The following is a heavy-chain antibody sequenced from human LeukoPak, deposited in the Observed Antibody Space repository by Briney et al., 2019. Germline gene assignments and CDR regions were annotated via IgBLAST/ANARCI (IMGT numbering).Heavy chain of an antibody. V-gene: IGHV3-21*01. D-gene: IGHD3-16*02. J-gene: IGHJ4*02. CDR2: ISGGSRHI. CDR3: AKVLRGEFSCLDD. CDR1: GFTFSSYS. Sequence: NPGGSLRLSCAASGFTFSSYSMNWVRHTPGKGLEWVSAISGGSRHIYYADSVKGRYTISRDNAKSSLYLQMNSLRAEDTAVYYWAKVLRGEFSCLDDWGQGTLVTVSS.